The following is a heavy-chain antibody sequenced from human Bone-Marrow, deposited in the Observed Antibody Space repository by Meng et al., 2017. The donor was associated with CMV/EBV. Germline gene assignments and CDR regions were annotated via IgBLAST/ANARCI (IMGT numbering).Heavy chain of an antibody. D-gene: IGHD3-3*01. CDR3: ARVGTGFWSGEGDY. CDR1: GYTFTGYD. CDR2: ISAYNGNT. J-gene: IGHJ4*02. V-gene: IGHV1-18*01. Sequence: ASVKVSCKASGYTFTGYDINWVRQATGQGLEWMGWISAYNGNTNYAQKLQGRVTMTTDTSTSTAYMELRSLRSDDTAVYYCARVGTGFWSGEGDYWGQGTLVTVSS.